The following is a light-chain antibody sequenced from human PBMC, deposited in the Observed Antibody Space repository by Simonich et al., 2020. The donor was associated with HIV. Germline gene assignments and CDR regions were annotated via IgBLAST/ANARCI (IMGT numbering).Light chain of an antibody. CDR2: AAS. CDR3: QQYYSYPRT. CDR1: QGISSY. Sequence: AIRMTQSPSSLSASTGDRVSLTCRARQGISSYLAWYQQKPGKAPKLLIYAASTLQSGVPSRFSGSGSGTDFTLTISCLQSEDFATYYCQQYYSYPRTFGQGTKVEIK. J-gene: IGKJ1*01. V-gene: IGKV1-8*01.